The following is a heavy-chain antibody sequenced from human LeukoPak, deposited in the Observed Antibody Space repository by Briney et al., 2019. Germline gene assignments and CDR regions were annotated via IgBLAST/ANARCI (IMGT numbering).Heavy chain of an antibody. CDR3: AKEYTPSSPLGELDS. CDR2: IRHDEANE. J-gene: IGHJ4*02. Sequence: QAGRSLRLSCELSGFSFISYAMHWVRQAPGEGLECVALIRHDEANEYYADSVQGRFTISRDTSKNTLYLQMKSLRAEDTAVYYCAKEYTPSSPLGELDSWGQGTRVTVSS. V-gene: IGHV3-33*06. D-gene: IGHD6-6*01. CDR1: GFSFISYA.